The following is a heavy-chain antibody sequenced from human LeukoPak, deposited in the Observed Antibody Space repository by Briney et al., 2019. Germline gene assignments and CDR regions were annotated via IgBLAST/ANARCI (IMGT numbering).Heavy chain of an antibody. Sequence: PGGSLRLSRAPSGLSFSRYAMSWVRPAPGKGLEWVSAMSGSGGSTYYEDSVKGRFTISRDNSKNTLYLQMNSLRAEDTAVYYCAKGGGAFDIWGQGTMVTVSS. CDR1: GLSFSRYA. CDR3: AKGGGAFDI. V-gene: IGHV3-23*01. CDR2: MSGSGGST. D-gene: IGHD3-10*01. J-gene: IGHJ3*02.